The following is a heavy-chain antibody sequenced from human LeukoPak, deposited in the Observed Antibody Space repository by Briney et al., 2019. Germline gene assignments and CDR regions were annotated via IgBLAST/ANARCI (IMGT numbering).Heavy chain of an antibody. CDR3: ARINRGYCSGGSCPKDYYYFDY. CDR1: GFTFSSYS. J-gene: IGHJ4*02. D-gene: IGHD2-15*01. Sequence: GGSLRLSCAASGFTFSSYSMNWVRQAPGKGPEWVSSISSSSSYIYYADSVKGRFTISRDNAKNSLYLQMNSLRAEDTAVYYCARINRGYCSGGSCPKDYYYFDYWGQGTLVTVSS. CDR2: ISSSSSYI. V-gene: IGHV3-21*01.